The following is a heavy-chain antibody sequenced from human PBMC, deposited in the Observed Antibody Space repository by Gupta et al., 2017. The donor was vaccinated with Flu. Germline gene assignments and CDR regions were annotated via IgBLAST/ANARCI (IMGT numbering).Heavy chain of an antibody. CDR1: GFTLSLYG. J-gene: IGHJ6*03. CDR3: AKGSRTYMDV. V-gene: IGHV3-30*18. CDR2: ISYDGSDK. Sequence: QVQLVESGGGVVQPGRSLRLSCEASGFTLSLYGIHWVRQAPGQGLEWVAGISYDGSDKFYADSVRGRFNISRDNAKNTLDWEMNSLRTEETAKYYCAKGSRTYMDVWGKGTPVTVSS.